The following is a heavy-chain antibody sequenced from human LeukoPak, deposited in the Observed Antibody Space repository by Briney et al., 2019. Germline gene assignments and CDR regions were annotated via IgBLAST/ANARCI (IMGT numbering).Heavy chain of an antibody. CDR3: ARGRPHGNDY. D-gene: IGHD4-23*01. V-gene: IGHV3-74*01. CDR2: IASDGSST. Sequence: GGSLRLSCAASGFTFSSYWMNWVRQAPGKELVWVSRIASDGSSTTYADSVKGRFSISRDNAKNTLYLQMNSLRVEDTAVYYCARGRPHGNDYWGQGTLVTVSS. CDR1: GFTFSSYW. J-gene: IGHJ4*02.